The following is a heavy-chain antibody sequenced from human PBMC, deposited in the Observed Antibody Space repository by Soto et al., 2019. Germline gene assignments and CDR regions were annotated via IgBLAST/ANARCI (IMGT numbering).Heavy chain of an antibody. CDR2: IYHSGST. CDR3: ARDPGASDAFDI. V-gene: IGHV4-38-2*02. CDR1: GYSISSGYY. J-gene: IGHJ3*02. Sequence: TLSLTCAVSGYSISSGYYWGWIRQPPGKGLEWIGSIYHSGSTYYNPSLKSRVTISVDTSKNQFSLKLSSVTAADTAVYYCARDPGASDAFDIWGQGTMVTVSS. D-gene: IGHD1-26*01.